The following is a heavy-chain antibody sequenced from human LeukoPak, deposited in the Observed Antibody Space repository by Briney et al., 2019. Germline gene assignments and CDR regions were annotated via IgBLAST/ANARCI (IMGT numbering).Heavy chain of an antibody. D-gene: IGHD3-10*01. CDR3: AREHNYGSGSYYIDY. Sequence: SETLSLTCTVSGGSISSSSYYWGWIRQPPGKGLEWIGEIYYSGATTYNPSLDSRITMSVDNSKKQVSLKPSSVTAADTAVYCCAREHNYGSGSYYIDYWGQGTLVTVSS. CDR1: GGSISSSSYY. J-gene: IGHJ4*02. V-gene: IGHV4-39*07. CDR2: IYYSGAT.